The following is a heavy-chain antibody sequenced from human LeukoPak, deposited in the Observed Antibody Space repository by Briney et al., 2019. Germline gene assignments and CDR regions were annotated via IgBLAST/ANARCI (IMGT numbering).Heavy chain of an antibody. CDR2: ISWNSDTI. CDR3: AKDIRTVTTMDYYYGMDV. V-gene: IGHV3-9*01. Sequence: PGGSLRLSCAASGFTFDDYAMHWVRQAPGKGLEWVSGISWNSDTIGYADSVKGRFTISRDNARNSLYLQMNSLRAEDTALYYCAKDIRTVTTMDYYYGMDVWGQGTTVTVSS. D-gene: IGHD4-17*01. CDR1: GFTFDDYA. J-gene: IGHJ6*02.